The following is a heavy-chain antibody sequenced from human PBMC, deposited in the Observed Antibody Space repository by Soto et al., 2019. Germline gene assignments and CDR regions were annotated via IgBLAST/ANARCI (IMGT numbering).Heavy chain of an antibody. D-gene: IGHD5-18*01. CDR3: ARGGFSYGTGIEH. J-gene: IGHJ4*02. CDR2: KKQDGSEE. Sequence: GGSLSLSCAASGFSISRYWMSWVRQAPGKGLEWVADKKQDGSEEYYVDSVRGRFTVSRDNAKNSLYLQLTSLRVEDTALYYCARGGFSYGTGIEHWGQGTLVTVSS. CDR1: GFSISRYW. V-gene: IGHV3-7*01.